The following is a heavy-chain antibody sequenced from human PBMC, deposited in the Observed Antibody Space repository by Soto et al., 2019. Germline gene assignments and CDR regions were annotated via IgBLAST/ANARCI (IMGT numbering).Heavy chain of an antibody. D-gene: IGHD6-13*01. CDR2: IYYSGST. CDR1: GGSISSYY. V-gene: IGHV4-59*08. Sequence: PSETLSLTCTVSGGSISSYYWSWIRQPPGKGLEWIGYIYYSGSTNYNPSFKSRVTISVDTSKNQFSLKLSSVTAADTAVYYCARSSSSWESMFAHWGQGTLVTVSS. CDR3: ARSSSSWESMFAH. J-gene: IGHJ5*02.